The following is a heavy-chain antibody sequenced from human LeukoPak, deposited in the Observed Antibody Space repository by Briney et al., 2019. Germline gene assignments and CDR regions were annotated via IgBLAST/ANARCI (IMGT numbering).Heavy chain of an antibody. CDR2: IHYSGST. CDR1: GASISSGDYF. J-gene: IGHJ4*02. Sequence: SETLSLTCSVSGASISSGDYFWTWIRQHPGKGLEWIGYIHYSGSTYYNPSLRSRMIISVDTSKNQFSLELSSVTAADTAVYYCARVVSDCGGARCYKGYLDYWGQGTLVTVSS. V-gene: IGHV4-31*03. D-gene: IGHD2-2*02. CDR3: ARVVSDCGGARCYKGYLDY.